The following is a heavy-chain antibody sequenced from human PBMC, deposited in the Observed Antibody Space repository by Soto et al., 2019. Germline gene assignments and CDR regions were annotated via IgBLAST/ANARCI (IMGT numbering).Heavy chain of an antibody. Sequence: VQLLESGGDLVQPGGSLRLSCAASGFTFSNYAMSWVRQAPGKGLEWVSGISSNGGNTYYADSVKGRFSISRDNSKNTVSLQMNRLRVEDMAVYYCAKAIPPDFDHWGQGTLVTISA. J-gene: IGHJ4*02. CDR2: ISSNGGNT. V-gene: IGHV3-23*01. CDR1: GFTFSNYA. CDR3: AKAIPPDFDH.